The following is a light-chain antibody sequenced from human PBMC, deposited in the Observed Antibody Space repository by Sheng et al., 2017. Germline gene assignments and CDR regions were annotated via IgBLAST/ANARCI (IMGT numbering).Light chain of an antibody. Sequence: DIQVTQSPSSLSASVGDRVTITCRASQTISNFLNWYQQKPEKAPKLLIYAASTLQSGVPSRFSGSGSGTDFTLTISTLQHEDFATYYCQQSYYAPLTFGQGTKVEIK. CDR2: AAS. CDR1: QTISNF. V-gene: IGKV1-39*01. CDR3: QQSYYAPLT. J-gene: IGKJ1*01.